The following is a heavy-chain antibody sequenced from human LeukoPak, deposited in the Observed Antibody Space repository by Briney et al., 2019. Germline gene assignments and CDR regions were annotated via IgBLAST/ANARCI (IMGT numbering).Heavy chain of an antibody. CDR2: INHNGNVN. J-gene: IGHJ6*02. V-gene: IGHV3-7*03. D-gene: IGHD3-16*01. CDR3: ARGGGLDV. CDR1: GFTFSSYW. Sequence: GGSLGLSCAASGFTFSSYWMNWARQAPGKGLEWVASINHNGNVNYYVDSVKGRFTISRDNAKNSLYLQMSNLRAEDTVVYFCARGGGLDVWGQGATVTVSS.